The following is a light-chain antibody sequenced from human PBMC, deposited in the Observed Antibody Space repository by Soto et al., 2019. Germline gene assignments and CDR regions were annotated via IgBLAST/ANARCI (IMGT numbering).Light chain of an antibody. CDR3: QQGHNMTLT. V-gene: IGKV3-15*01. Sequence: EIVMTQSPATLSVSPGERAILSCRASQSISTELAWYQQKPGQPPRLLIYSASIWATGVQARLNCSGSGSEKTITTSGQQPEDFEIYYFQQGHNMTLTFLQENRLEI. CDR1: QSISTE. CDR2: SAS. J-gene: IGKJ2*01.